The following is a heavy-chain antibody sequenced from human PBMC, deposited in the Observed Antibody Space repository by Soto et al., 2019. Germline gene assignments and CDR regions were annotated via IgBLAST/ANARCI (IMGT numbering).Heavy chain of an antibody. D-gene: IGHD1-26*01. Sequence: SETLSLTCGVYGDSFSDYYWAWVRQPPGKGLERIGEINHSGNTYFAPSLKSRLTMSIDTSRNHVSLHLTSVTAADTAVYYCATFSIVGTVIFNHWGQGTLVTVSS. CDR3: ATFSIVGTVIFNH. CDR1: GDSFSDYY. CDR2: INHSGNT. J-gene: IGHJ4*02. V-gene: IGHV4-34*01.